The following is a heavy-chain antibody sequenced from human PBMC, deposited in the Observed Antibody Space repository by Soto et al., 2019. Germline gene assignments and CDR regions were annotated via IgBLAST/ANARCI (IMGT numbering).Heavy chain of an antibody. J-gene: IGHJ6*02. CDR1: GGTFSSYA. V-gene: IGHV1-69*13. CDR2: IIPIFGTA. CDR3: ASIREVATIGYYYYGMDV. Sequence: GASVKVSCKASGGTFSSYAISWVRQAPGQGLEWMGRIIPIFGTANYAQKFQSRVTITADESTSTAYMELSSLRSEDTAVYYCASIREVATIGYYYYGMDVWGQGTTVTVSS. D-gene: IGHD5-12*01.